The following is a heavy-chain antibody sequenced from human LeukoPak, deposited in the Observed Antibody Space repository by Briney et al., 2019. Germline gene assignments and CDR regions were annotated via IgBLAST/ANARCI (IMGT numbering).Heavy chain of an antibody. V-gene: IGHV3-48*03. J-gene: IGHJ4*02. Sequence: GGSLRLSCAASGFTFSSYEMNWVRQAPGKGLEWVSYISSSGSTIYYADSVKGRFTISRDNAKNSLYLQMNSLRAEDTAVYYCAGTRDPYYDFWSGEGPTYYFDYWGQGTLVTVSS. D-gene: IGHD3-3*01. CDR3: AGTRDPYYDFWSGEGPTYYFDY. CDR1: GFTFSSYE. CDR2: ISSSGSTI.